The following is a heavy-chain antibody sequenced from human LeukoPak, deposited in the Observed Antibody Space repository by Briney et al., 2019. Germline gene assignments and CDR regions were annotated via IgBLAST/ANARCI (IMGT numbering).Heavy chain of an antibody. CDR2: IYYSGST. V-gene: IGHV4-39*06. D-gene: IGHD2-15*01. J-gene: IGHJ4*02. Sequence: SETLPLTCTVSGRSISSSSYYWGWLRQPPGRGLEWIGSIYYSGSTHYNPSRTSRVTISVDTSKTQFALTLNSVPAAHTAVYYCASAFLLGYSPEKYFFDYWGQGILVTLSS. CDR3: ASAFLLGYSPEKYFFDY. CDR1: GRSISSSSYY.